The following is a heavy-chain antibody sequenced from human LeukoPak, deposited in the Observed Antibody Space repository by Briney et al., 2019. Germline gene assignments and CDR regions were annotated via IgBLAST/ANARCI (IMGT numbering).Heavy chain of an antibody. Sequence: ESPKISRKGSGYSFTSYWSGWGRRMPGKGLGWMGIIYPGESDIRYSTSFEGQRNITALKSISTAYLQWSSLKASDTTMYYWARLFEDIVVVVAANIAFDIWGQGTMVTVSS. CDR2: IYPGESDI. V-gene: IGHV5-51*01. CDR3: ARLFEDIVVVVAANIAFDI. D-gene: IGHD2-15*01. CDR1: GYSFTSYW. J-gene: IGHJ3*02.